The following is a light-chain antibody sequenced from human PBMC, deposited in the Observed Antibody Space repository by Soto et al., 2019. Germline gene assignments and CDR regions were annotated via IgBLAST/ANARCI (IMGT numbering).Light chain of an antibody. CDR1: RSDVGRYNL. Sequence: SVLIQPASVSESPGQSIAISCAGTRSDVGRYNLVSWYQQHPVKAPKLMIYEGSRRPSGVSNRFSGSKCGNTASLTISGIQAEDEADYYCCSYAGSSTFVFGTGTKVTV. CDR3: CSYAGSSTFV. V-gene: IGLV2-23*01. J-gene: IGLJ1*01. CDR2: EGS.